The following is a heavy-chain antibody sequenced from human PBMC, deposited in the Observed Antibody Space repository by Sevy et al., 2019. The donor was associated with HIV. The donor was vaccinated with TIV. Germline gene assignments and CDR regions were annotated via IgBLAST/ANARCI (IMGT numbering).Heavy chain of an antibody. CDR2: FSFGCGKI. V-gene: IGHV3-23*01. CDR1: GFTFSSYA. CDR3: AREGCSKPHDY. Sequence: GGSLRRSCAASGFTFSSYAVSWVRQAPGKGLEWVSTFSFGCGKINYADSVKGRFTISRDNSKNTLYLQMHSLRAEDTAVYYCAREGCSKPHDYRGQGTLVTVSS. D-gene: IGHD3-10*02. J-gene: IGHJ4*02.